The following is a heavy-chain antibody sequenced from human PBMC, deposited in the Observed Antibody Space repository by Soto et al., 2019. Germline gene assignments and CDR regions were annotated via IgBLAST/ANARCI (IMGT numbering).Heavy chain of an antibody. D-gene: IGHD3-22*01. Sequence: EVQLVESGGDFVQPGGSLRLSCAASGFTFSSYWMHWVRQVPGKGLVWLSRINSDGSRVNYADSVKGRFAISRDNAKNTLYLHVNSLTVEDTAVYSCARGGSGAYYRDNWGRGTVVTVSS. CDR1: GFTFSSYW. V-gene: IGHV3-74*01. CDR2: INSDGSRV. CDR3: ARGGSGAYYRDN. J-gene: IGHJ4*02.